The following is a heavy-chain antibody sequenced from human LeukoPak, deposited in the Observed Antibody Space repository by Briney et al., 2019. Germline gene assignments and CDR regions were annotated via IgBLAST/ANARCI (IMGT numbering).Heavy chain of an antibody. CDR1: GFTFSSYS. D-gene: IGHD2-2*01. V-gene: IGHV3-53*01. J-gene: IGHJ3*01. Sequence: GGSLRLSCAASGFTFSSYSMNWVRQAPGKGLEWVSALSSGDNTHYADSVNGRFTISRDNSKNTLYLQLNSLRAEDTAVYYCARRYCSTCPTGHAFDLWGQGTMVTVSS. CDR2: LSSGDNT. CDR3: ARRYCSTCPTGHAFDL.